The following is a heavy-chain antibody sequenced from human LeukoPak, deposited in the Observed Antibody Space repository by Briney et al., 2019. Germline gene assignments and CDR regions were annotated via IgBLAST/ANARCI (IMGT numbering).Heavy chain of an antibody. CDR1: GYSISSGYY. CDR2: IYHSGST. CDR3: ARLYYSYGIMDFDY. D-gene: IGHD5-18*01. Sequence: PSETLSLTCAVSGYSISSGYYWGWTRQPQGKGLEWIGSIYHSGSTYYNPSLKSRVTISVDTSKNQFSLKLSSVTAADTAVYYCARLYYSYGIMDFDYWVQGSLVTVSS. J-gene: IGHJ4*02. V-gene: IGHV4-38-2*01.